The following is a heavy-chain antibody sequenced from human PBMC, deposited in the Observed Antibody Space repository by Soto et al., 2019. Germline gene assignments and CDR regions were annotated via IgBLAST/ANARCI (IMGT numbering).Heavy chain of an antibody. CDR1: GFTFGDYA. J-gene: IGHJ4*02. CDR3: ARVGSAALMVVVIADH. CDR2: IRSKGYGGTT. Sequence: GVLRLSCXTSGFTFGDYAMSWFRQAPGKGLEWVGFIRSKGYGGTTQYAASVKGRFTISRDDSESIAYLQMDSLKAEDTALYYCARVGSAALMVVVIADHWGQGTQVTVSS. V-gene: IGHV3-49*03. D-gene: IGHD3-22*01.